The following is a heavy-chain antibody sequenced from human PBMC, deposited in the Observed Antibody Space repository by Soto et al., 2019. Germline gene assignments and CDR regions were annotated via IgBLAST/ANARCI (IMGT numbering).Heavy chain of an antibody. V-gene: IGHV3-7*03. J-gene: IGHJ4*02. CDR3: ARDFRSIVVVPAAIFTSYYFDY. D-gene: IGHD2-2*02. Sequence: PGGSLRLSCAASGFTFSSYWMSWVRQAPGKGLEWVANIKQDGSEKYYVDSVKGRFTISRDNAKNSLYLQMNSLRAEDTAVYYCARDFRSIVVVPAAIFTSYYFDYWGQGTLVTVSS. CDR1: GFTFSSYW. CDR2: IKQDGSEK.